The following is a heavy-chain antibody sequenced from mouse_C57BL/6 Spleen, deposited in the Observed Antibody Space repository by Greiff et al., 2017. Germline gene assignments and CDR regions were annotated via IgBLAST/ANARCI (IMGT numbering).Heavy chain of an antibody. D-gene: IGHD4-1*01. CDR2: ISSGGDYI. J-gene: IGHJ3*01. CDR3: TKLGLGGFAY. CDR1: GFTFSSYA. Sequence: EVKLVESGEGLVKPGGSLKLSCAASGFTFSSYAMSWVRQTPEKRLEWVAYISSGGDYIYYADTVKGRFTISRDNARNTLYLQMSSLKSEDTAMYYCTKLGLGGFAYWGQGTLVTVSA. V-gene: IGHV5-9-1*02.